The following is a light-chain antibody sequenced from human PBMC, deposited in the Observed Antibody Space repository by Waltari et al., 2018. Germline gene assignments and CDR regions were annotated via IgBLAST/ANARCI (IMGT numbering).Light chain of an antibody. CDR3: QTGGFGIWV. Sequence: QLMLTQSPSASASLGASVTLTCTLSSGHSSYAIAWLQQQPEKGPRYSLKVNSGGSHIKGDVIPDRFSCSSSGAERYLTISSLQSEDEADYYCQTGGFGIWVFGGGTKLTVL. J-gene: IGLJ3*02. CDR1: SGHSSYA. V-gene: IGLV4-69*01. CDR2: VNSGGSH.